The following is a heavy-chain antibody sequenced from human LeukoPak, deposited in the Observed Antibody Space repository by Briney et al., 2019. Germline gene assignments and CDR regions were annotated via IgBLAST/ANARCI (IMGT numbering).Heavy chain of an antibody. D-gene: IGHD3-22*01. CDR3: AKEKDSSGYYDYYYYMDV. V-gene: IGHV3-30*02. Sequence: GGSLRLSCAASGFTFSSYGMHWVRQAPGKGLERVAFIRYDGSNKYYADSVKGRFTISRDNSKNTLYLQMNSLRAEDTAVYYCAKEKDSSGYYDYYYYMDVWGKGTTVTVSS. CDR1: GFTFSSYG. J-gene: IGHJ6*03. CDR2: IRYDGSNK.